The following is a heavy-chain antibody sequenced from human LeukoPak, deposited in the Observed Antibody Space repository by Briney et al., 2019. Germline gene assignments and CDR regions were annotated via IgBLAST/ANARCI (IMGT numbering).Heavy chain of an antibody. J-gene: IGHJ6*02. D-gene: IGHD3-3*01. Sequence: ASVKVSCKASEYTFTDYAINWVRQAPGQRLEWMGWINAGNGNTRYSQRFQGRVTIARDTSASTAYMELSSLTSEDTAVYYCARRAPNPDFWSGYSYYGMDVWGQGTTVTVSS. V-gene: IGHV1-3*01. CDR2: INAGNGNT. CDR3: ARRAPNPDFWSGYSYYGMDV. CDR1: EYTFTDYA.